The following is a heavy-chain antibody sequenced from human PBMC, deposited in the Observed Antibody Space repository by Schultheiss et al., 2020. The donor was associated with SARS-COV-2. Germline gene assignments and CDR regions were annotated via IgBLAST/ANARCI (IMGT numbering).Heavy chain of an antibody. CDR1: GGSFSGYY. Sequence: SQTLSLTCAVYGGSFSGYYWSWIRQPPGKGLEWIGEINHSGSTNYNPSLKSRVTISVDTSKNQFSLKLSSVTAADTAVYYCARYSSSWYQGVVDYWGQGTLVTVSS. CDR2: INHSGST. CDR3: ARYSSSWYQGVVDY. J-gene: IGHJ4*02. V-gene: IGHV4-34*01. D-gene: IGHD6-13*01.